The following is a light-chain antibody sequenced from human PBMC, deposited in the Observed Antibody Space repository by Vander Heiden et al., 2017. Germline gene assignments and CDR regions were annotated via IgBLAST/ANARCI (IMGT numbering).Light chain of an antibody. CDR1: SSNIGARYD. V-gene: IGLV1-40*01. CDR2: GNN. Sequence: QSVLTQPPSVSGAPAQRVTISCTGSSSNIGARYDVHWYQQLPGTAPKLLIYGNNNRPSGVPDRFSGSKSGTSASLAITGLQAEDEADYYCQSYDSSLSGSVFGGGTKLTGL. J-gene: IGLJ2*01. CDR3: QSYDSSLSGSV.